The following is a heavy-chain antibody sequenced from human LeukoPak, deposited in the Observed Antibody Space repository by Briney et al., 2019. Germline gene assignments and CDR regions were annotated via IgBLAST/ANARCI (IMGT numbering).Heavy chain of an antibody. CDR3: ARGTDYGCGMRGPPFDY. J-gene: IGHJ4*02. CDR2: ISSRSTYI. Sequence: GGSLRLSCAASGFTFSTFSMNWVRQAPGKGLEWVSSISSRSTYIFYADSVKGRFTISRDNGKNSLYLQMSSLRDEDTAVYYCARGTDYGCGMRGPPFDYWGQGTLVTVSS. CDR1: GFTFSTFS. V-gene: IGHV3-21*01. D-gene: IGHD4-17*01.